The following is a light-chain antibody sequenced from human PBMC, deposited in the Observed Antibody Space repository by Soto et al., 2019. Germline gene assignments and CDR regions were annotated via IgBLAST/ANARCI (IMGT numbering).Light chain of an antibody. Sequence: DVQMTQSPSSLSASVGDRVTITCQASQGISNYLNWYQQKPGKAPKLLIYDASNLKTGVPSRFRGSGSGTDITFTISRLQPEDFATYYCQQYANVPRTFGQGTKLEIK. J-gene: IGKJ2*01. CDR3: QQYANVPRT. V-gene: IGKV1-33*01. CDR1: QGISNY. CDR2: DAS.